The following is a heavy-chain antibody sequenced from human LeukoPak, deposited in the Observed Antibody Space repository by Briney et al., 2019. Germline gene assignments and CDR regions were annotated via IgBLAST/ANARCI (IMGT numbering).Heavy chain of an antibody. J-gene: IGHJ4*02. Sequence: GGSLRLSCAASGFTFSRHGMHWVRQAPGKGLEWVAVISYAGSTKYYADSVKGRFTISRDNSKSTLYLQMNSLRAEDTAVYYCAKEFCDGDCYSDYFDCWGQGTLVTVSS. CDR3: AKEFCDGDCYSDYFDC. V-gene: IGHV3-30*18. CDR2: ISYAGSTK. CDR1: GFTFSRHG. D-gene: IGHD2-21*02.